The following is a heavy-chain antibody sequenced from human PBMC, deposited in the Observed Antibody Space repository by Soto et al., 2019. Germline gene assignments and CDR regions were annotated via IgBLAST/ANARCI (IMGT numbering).Heavy chain of an antibody. V-gene: IGHV3-23*01. Sequence: GGSLRLSCAASGFTFSSYAMSWVRQAPGKGLEWVSAISGSGGSTYYADSVKGRFPISRDNSKNTLYLQMNSLRAEDTAVYYCAKDRLVVVAATFDYWGQGTLVTVSS. J-gene: IGHJ4*02. CDR1: GFTFSSYA. D-gene: IGHD2-15*01. CDR3: AKDRLVVVAATFDY. CDR2: ISGSGGST.